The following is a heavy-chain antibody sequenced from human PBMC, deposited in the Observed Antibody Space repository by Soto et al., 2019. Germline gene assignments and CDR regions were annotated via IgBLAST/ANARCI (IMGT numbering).Heavy chain of an antibody. CDR3: ARGVGGNLVYFDY. CDR1: GYRLTSYW. Sequence: PGESLKISCKGSGYRLTSYWIAWVRQMSGKGLEWXGXIXXXDXNXXXSXXXXGQVTISADKSISTAYLQWSSLKASDTAMYYCARGVGGNLVYFDYWGQGALVTVSS. CDR2: IXXXDXNX. J-gene: IGHJ4*02. V-gene: IGHV5-51*01. D-gene: IGHD2-15*01.